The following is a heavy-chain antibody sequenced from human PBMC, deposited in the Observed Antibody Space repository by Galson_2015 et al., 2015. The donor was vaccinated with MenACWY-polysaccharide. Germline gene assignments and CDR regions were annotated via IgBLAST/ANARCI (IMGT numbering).Heavy chain of an antibody. Sequence: SLRLSCAASGFTFSSFAMSWVRQAPGKGLEWVSGISGSGDSTYYADSVKARFTISRDNSKNTLFLQINSLRAEDTAIYYCAKDGLETKGDYFDSGGQGTLVTVSS. CDR1: GFTFSSFA. D-gene: IGHD2-8*01. CDR3: AKDGLETKGDYFDS. CDR2: ISGSGDST. J-gene: IGHJ4*02. V-gene: IGHV3-23*01.